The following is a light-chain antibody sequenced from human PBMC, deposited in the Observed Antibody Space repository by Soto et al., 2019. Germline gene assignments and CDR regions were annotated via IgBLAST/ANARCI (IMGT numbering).Light chain of an antibody. CDR3: CSYAGRPHV. V-gene: IGLV2-11*01. CDR1: SSDVGGYNY. CDR2: DVS. Sequence: QSALTQPRSVSGSPGQSVTISCTGTSSDVGGYNYVSWYQQHPDKVPKLMIYDVSKRPSGVPDRFSGSKSGNTASLTISGLQAEDEADYYCCSYAGRPHVFGGGTKLTVL. J-gene: IGLJ2*01.